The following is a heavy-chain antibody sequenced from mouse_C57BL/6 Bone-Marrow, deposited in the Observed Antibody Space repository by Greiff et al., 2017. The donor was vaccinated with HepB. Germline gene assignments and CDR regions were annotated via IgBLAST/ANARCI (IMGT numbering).Heavy chain of an antibody. CDR2: INPYNGGT. J-gene: IGHJ2*01. CDR1: GYTFTDYY. Sequence: VQLQQSGPVLVKPGASVKMSCKASGYTFTDYYMNWVKQSHGKSLEWIGVINPYNGGTSYNQKFKGKATLTVDKSSSTAYMELNSLTSEDSAVYYCASGVALYYFDYWGQGTTLTVSS. D-gene: IGHD1-1*01. CDR3: ASGVALYYFDY. V-gene: IGHV1-19*01.